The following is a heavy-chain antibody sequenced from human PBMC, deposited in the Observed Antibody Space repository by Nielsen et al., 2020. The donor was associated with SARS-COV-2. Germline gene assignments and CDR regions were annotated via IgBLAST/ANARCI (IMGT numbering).Heavy chain of an antibody. Sequence: GGSLRLSCAASGFAFDNYGMEWVRQAPGKGLEWVAIISYDGTNEDYADSVKGRFTISRDNSKNTLYLEMNKLSAEDTAVYYCAKDNPYSGSGYGMDVWGQGTTVTVSS. CDR2: ISYDGTNE. D-gene: IGHD3-10*01. CDR3: AKDNPYSGSGYGMDV. CDR1: GFAFDNYG. V-gene: IGHV3-30*18. J-gene: IGHJ6*02.